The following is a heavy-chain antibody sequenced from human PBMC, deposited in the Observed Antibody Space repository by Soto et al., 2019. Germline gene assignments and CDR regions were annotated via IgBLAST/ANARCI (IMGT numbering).Heavy chain of an antibody. CDR1: GFTLNTYS. V-gene: IGHV3-64*07. CDR2: ISSGGNT. CDR3: VSVGSGFDY. D-gene: IGHD2-15*01. Sequence: EVQLVESGGGPVQPGGSLRLSCVASGFTLNTYSMHWVRQAPEKGLEYVSAISSGGNTYYADSVKCRFTISRDNSKNTLYLQMGSLRPEDMAVYYCVSVGSGFDYWGQGTLVTVSA. J-gene: IGHJ4*02.